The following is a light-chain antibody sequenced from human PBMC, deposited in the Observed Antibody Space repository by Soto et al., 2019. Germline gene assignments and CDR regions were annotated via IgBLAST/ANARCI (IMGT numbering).Light chain of an antibody. Sequence: QSALTQPASVSGSPGQSITISCTGTSSDVGNYNLVSWYQHHPGKAPKLMIYEVSKRPSGVSNRFSASKSGDTASLTISGLQAEDDADYYCCSYAGSSSYVFGTGTKLTVL. J-gene: IGLJ1*01. CDR1: SSDVGNYNL. CDR3: CSYAGSSSYV. CDR2: EVS. V-gene: IGLV2-23*02.